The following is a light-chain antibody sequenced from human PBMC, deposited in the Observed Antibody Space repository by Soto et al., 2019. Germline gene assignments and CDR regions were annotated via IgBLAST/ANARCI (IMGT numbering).Light chain of an antibody. Sequence: ESVLTQSPGTLSLSPGERATLSCRASQSVSSSYLAWYRQKPGQAPRLLIYGASSRATGIPDRFSGSGSGTDFTLTISRLEPEDFAVYYCQQYGSSLITFGQGTRLEN. V-gene: IGKV3-20*01. CDR1: QSVSSSY. J-gene: IGKJ5*01. CDR2: GAS. CDR3: QQYGSSLIT.